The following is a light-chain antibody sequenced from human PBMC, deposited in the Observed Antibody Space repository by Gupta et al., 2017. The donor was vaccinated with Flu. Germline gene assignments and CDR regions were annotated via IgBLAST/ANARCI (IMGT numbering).Light chain of an antibody. CDR1: SSSIGNNY. CDR2: ENN. Sequence: QSLLTQPPSMSAAPGQNVTISCSGGSSSIGNNYVSWYQHLPPAAPKLLIFENNKRSPGFPGRFSASKSGTSATLDITGLQTGDEADYYCGLWDSSLNIVIFGGGTKLTVL. J-gene: IGLJ2*01. V-gene: IGLV1-51*02. CDR3: GLWDSSLNIVI.